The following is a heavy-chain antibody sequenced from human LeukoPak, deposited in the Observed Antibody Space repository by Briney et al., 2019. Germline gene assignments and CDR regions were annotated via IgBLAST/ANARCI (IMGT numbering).Heavy chain of an antibody. Sequence: PGGSLRLSCAASGFTLSSYGKHWVRQARGKGLEWVVFIRYDGSNKYYADSVKGRFTISRDNSENTLYLQMNSLRAEDTAVYYCAKDIGGDTAMVAVDYWGQGTLVTVSS. CDR1: GFTLSSYG. J-gene: IGHJ4*02. V-gene: IGHV3-30*02. D-gene: IGHD5-18*01. CDR2: IRYDGSNK. CDR3: AKDIGGDTAMVAVDY.